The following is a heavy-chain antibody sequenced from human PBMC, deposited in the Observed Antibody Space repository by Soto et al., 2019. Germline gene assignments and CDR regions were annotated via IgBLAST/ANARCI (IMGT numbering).Heavy chain of an antibody. CDR3: AASDYDILTGYYYGVYNWFDP. V-gene: IGHV3-23*01. J-gene: IGHJ5*02. D-gene: IGHD3-9*01. Sequence: EVQLLESGGGLVQPGGSLRLSCAASGFTFSSYAMSWVRQAPGKGLEWVSAISGSGGSTYYADSVKGRFTISRDNSKNTLYLQMNSLRAEDTAVYYCAASDYDILTGYYYGVYNWFDPWGQGTLVTVSS. CDR1: GFTFSSYA. CDR2: ISGSGGST.